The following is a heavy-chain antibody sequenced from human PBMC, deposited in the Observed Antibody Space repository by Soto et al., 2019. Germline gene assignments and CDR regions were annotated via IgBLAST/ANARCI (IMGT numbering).Heavy chain of an antibody. CDR1: GFTFSSYG. J-gene: IGHJ4*02. CDR3: AKGSTAMTYFDY. CDR2: ISYDGSNK. V-gene: IGHV3-30*18. D-gene: IGHD5-18*01. Sequence: QVPLVESGGGVVQPGRSLRLSCAASGFTFSSYGMHWVRQAPGKGLEWVAVISYDGSNKYYADSVKGRFTISRDNSKNTLYLQMNSLRVEDTAVYYCAKGSTAMTYFDYWGQGTLVTVSS.